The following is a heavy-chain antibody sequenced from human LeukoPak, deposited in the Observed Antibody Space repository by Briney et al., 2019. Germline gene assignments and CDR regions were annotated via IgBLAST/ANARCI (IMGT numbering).Heavy chain of an antibody. CDR2: ISYDGSNK. D-gene: IGHD3-3*01. V-gene: IGHV3-30-3*02. CDR1: GFTFSSYA. Sequence: GRSLRLSCAASGFTFSSYAMHWVRQAPGKGLEWVAVISYDGSNKYYADSVKGRFTISRDNSKNTLYLQMNSLRAEDTAVYYCAKSNTIFGVVGYFNYWGQGTLVTVSS. CDR3: AKSNTIFGVVGYFNY. J-gene: IGHJ4*02.